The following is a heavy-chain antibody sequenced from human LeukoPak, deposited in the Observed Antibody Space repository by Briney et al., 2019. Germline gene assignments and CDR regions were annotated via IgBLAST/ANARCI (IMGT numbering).Heavy chain of an antibody. Sequence: PGGSLRLSCAASGFTFSSYGMHWVRQAPGKGLEWVAVISYDGSNKYYADSVKGRFTISRDNSKNTLYLQMNGLRAEDTAVYYCAKNGGSWDFDYWGQGTLVTVSS. CDR2: ISYDGSNK. J-gene: IGHJ4*02. CDR1: GFTFSSYG. D-gene: IGHD1-26*01. CDR3: AKNGGSWDFDY. V-gene: IGHV3-30*18.